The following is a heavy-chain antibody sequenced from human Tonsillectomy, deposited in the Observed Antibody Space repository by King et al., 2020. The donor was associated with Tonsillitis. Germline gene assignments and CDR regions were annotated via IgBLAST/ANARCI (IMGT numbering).Heavy chain of an antibody. Sequence: VQLVESGGDLIQPGGSLRLSCAASRFSFSSYAMTWVRQAPGKGLEWVSTISGSGGNTYYADSVKGRFTISRDNSKNTLYLHMNSLRAEDTAVYYCANIGNSGYYYKDAFQIWGQGTMVTVSS. CDR3: ANIGNSGYYYKDAFQI. CDR2: ISGSGGNT. CDR1: RFSFSSYA. J-gene: IGHJ3*02. V-gene: IGHV3-23*04. D-gene: IGHD3-22*01.